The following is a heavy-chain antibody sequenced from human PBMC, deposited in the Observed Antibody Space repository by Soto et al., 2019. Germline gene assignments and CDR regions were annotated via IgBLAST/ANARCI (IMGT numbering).Heavy chain of an antibody. V-gene: IGHV3-33*01. CDR3: ARDRGWSRSHYFDS. J-gene: IGHJ4*02. D-gene: IGHD2-15*01. Sequence: QVQSVESGGGVVQPGTSLRLSCVVSGFTFSNHGMHWVRQAPGKGLEWVAFISYDGSNKDYVDSLKGRFTISRDNFKDTLFLQMNTLRADDTAVYYCARDRGWSRSHYFDSWGQGTLVTVSS. CDR1: GFTFSNHG. CDR2: ISYDGSNK.